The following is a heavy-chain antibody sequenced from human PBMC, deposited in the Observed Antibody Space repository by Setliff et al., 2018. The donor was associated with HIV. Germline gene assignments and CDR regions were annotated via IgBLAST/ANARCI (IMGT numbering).Heavy chain of an antibody. V-gene: IGHV4-39*01. J-gene: IGHJ4*02. Sequence: PSETLSLTCTVSRGPISTDHNWGWFRQPPGKGLEWIAGIHEKGHTYYNPSLKSRVTILMDTSNKQFSVRLRSVTAADTATYYCARHRQWHLLPDHWGQGVWVTVSS. CDR1: RGPISTDHN. CDR2: IHEKGHT. D-gene: IGHD6-19*01. CDR3: ARHRQWHLLPDH.